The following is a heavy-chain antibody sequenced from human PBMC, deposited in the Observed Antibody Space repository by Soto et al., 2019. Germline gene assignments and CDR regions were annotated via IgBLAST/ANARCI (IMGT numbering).Heavy chain of an antibody. CDR1: GYTFISYG. J-gene: IGHJ4*02. CDR2: ISAFNGNT. D-gene: IGHD5-18*01. CDR3: AREDTAVALDY. Sequence: QVQLVQSGPEVKKPGASVKVSCKASGYTFISYGISWVRQAPGQGLVWMGRISAFNGNTNYAQKVQGRVTMTTDTFTSTAYMELRSLRSDDTAVYFCAREDTAVALDYWGQGTLVSVSS. V-gene: IGHV1-18*01.